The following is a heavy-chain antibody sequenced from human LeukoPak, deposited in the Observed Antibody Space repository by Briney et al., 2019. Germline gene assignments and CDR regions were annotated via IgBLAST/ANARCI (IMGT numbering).Heavy chain of an antibody. CDR3: ARHSQVYYYYMDV. V-gene: IGHV4-30-2*03. CDR2: IYYSGST. CDR1: GGSISSGGYS. Sequence: SETLSLTCAVSGGSISSGGYSWTWIRQPSGKGLECIGHIYYSGSTYYNPSLKSRVTISVDTSKNQFSLKLSSVTAADTAVYYYARHSQVYYYYMDVWGKGTTVTISS. J-gene: IGHJ6*03.